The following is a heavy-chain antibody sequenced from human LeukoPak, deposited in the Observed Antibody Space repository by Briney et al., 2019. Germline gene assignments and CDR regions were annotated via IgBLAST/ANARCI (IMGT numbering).Heavy chain of an antibody. D-gene: IGHD3-10*01. CDR2: INYRGTT. CDR1: GGSISSSDYY. J-gene: IGHJ6*02. Sequence: PSETLSLTCTVSGGSISSSDYYWGWIRQPPGTGLEWIGSINYRGTTYYNPSLNSRLTILVDTSKNQFSLILRSVTAAGTAVYYCARHRFTMVRGVGSMDVWGQGITVTISS. CDR3: ARHRFTMVRGVGSMDV. V-gene: IGHV4-39*01.